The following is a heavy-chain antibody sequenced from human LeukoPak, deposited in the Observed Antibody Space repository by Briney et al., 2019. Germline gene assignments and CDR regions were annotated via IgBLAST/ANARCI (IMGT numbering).Heavy chain of an antibody. CDR3: ARSSGYYYGGAFDV. J-gene: IGHJ3*01. Sequence: SGGSLRLSCAASGFTFSTYWMSWVRQAPGKGLEWVASIKEDGSDTYYVDSVKGRFTISRDNTKSSLGLQMSSLRAEDTAVYYCARSSGYYYGGAFDVWGQGTMVTVSS. V-gene: IGHV3-7*01. D-gene: IGHD3-22*01. CDR1: GFTFSTYW. CDR2: IKEDGSDT.